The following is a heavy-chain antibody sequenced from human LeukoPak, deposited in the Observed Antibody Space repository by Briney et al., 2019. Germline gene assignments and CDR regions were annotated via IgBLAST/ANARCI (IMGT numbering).Heavy chain of an antibody. D-gene: IGHD6-19*01. CDR2: ISGSGGSK. V-gene: IGHV3-23*01. CDR3: ANAPLPVAGPLDY. Sequence: QAGXXLXLSCAASGFTFSSYARSWVRQAPGKGLEWVSAISGSGGSKYYADSVKGRFTIYRDNSKNTLYLQMNSLRADHTAVYYCANAPLPVAGPLDYWGQGTLVTVSS. J-gene: IGHJ4*02. CDR1: GFTFSSYA.